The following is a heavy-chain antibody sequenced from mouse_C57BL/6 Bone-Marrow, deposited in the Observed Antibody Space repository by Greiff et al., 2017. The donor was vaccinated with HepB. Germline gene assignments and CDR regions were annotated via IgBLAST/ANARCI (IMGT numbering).Heavy chain of an antibody. CDR2: IYPGSGST. CDR3: ARGAYYSNCGYWYFDV. V-gene: IGHV1-55*01. CDR1: GYTFTSYW. Sequence: VQLQQPGAELVKPGASVKMSCKASGYTFTSYWITWVKQRPGQGLEWIGDIYPGSGSTNYNEKFKSKATLTVDTSSSTAYMQLSSLTSEDSAVYYCARGAYYSNCGYWYFDVWVTGTTVTVSS. D-gene: IGHD2-5*01. J-gene: IGHJ1*03.